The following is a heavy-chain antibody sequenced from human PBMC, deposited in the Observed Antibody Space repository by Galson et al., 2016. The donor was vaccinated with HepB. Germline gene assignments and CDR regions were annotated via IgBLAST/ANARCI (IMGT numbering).Heavy chain of an antibody. D-gene: IGHD3-16*01. J-gene: IGHJ4*02. CDR2: IWYDGSNK. Sequence: SLRLSCAASGFTFSSYGMHWVRQAPGKGLEWVAVIWYDGSNKYYADSVKGRFTISRDNAKNSLYLQMNSLRSEDTAVYYCARARSWGGYYFDNWGQGTLVTVSS. CDR3: ARARSWGGYYFDN. V-gene: IGHV3-33*01. CDR1: GFTFSSYG.